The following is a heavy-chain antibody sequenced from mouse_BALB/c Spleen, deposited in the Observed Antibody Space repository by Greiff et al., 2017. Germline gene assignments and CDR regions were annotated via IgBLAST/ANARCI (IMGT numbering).Heavy chain of an antibody. Sequence: EVKLMESGGGLVKPGGSLKLSCAASGFTFSSYAMSWVRQSPEKRLEWVAEISSGGSYTYYPDTVTGRFTISRDNAKNTLYLEMSSLRSEDTAMYYCARRHYGSSYGYFDVWGAGTTVTVSS. CDR2: ISSGGSYT. D-gene: IGHD1-1*01. CDR1: GFTFSSYA. CDR3: ARRHYGSSYGYFDV. J-gene: IGHJ1*01. V-gene: IGHV5-9-4*01.